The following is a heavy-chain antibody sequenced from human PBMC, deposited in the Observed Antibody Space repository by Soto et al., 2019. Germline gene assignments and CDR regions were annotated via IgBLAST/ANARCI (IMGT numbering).Heavy chain of an antibody. J-gene: IGHJ4*02. V-gene: IGHV1-69*02. CDR2: VNPILSMS. CDR1: GDTFSFYT. CDR3: ATSYGSGYRAFDY. D-gene: IGHD3-10*01. Sequence: QVQLVQSGAEVKKPGSSVKVSCKASGDTFSFYTINWVRQAPGLGLEWMGRVNPILSMSNYAQKFQGRVTMTADKSTSTAYRELRSLRSEDTACYYCATSYGSGYRAFDYWGQGAMVTVSS.